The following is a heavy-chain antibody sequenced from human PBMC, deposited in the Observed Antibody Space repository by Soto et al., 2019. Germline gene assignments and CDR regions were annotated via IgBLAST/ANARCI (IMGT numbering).Heavy chain of an antibody. Sequence: QVQLVQSGAEVKKPGSSVKVCCKASGGTFSSYTISWVRQAPGQGLEWMGRIIPILGIANYAQKFQGRVTITADKSTSTAYMELSSLRSEDTAVYYCARAIGDYAFDIWGQGTMVTVSS. J-gene: IGHJ3*02. D-gene: IGHD4-17*01. V-gene: IGHV1-69*02. CDR2: IIPILGIA. CDR1: GGTFSSYT. CDR3: ARAIGDYAFDI.